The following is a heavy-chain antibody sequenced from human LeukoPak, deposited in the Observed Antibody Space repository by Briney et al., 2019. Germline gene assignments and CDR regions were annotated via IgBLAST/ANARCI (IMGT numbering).Heavy chain of an antibody. Sequence: PGGSLRLSCAASGFTFSDYYMSWIRQAPGKGLEWVSYISSSSSYTNYADSVKGRFTISRDNAKNSLYLQMNSLRAEDTAVYYCPSTYDANYYGMDVWGKGTTVTVSS. CDR3: PSTYDANYYGMDV. J-gene: IGHJ6*04. D-gene: IGHD5-12*01. CDR1: GFTFSDYY. CDR2: ISSSSSYT. V-gene: IGHV3-11*06.